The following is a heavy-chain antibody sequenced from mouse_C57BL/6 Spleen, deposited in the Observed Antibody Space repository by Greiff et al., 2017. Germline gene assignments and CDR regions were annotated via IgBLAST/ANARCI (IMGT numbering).Heavy chain of an antibody. CDR3: ASRIYYDYHYFDY. CDR1: GYTFTNYW. Sequence: VQLVESGAELVRPGTSVKMSCKASGYTFTNYWIGWAKQRPGHGLEWIGDIYPGGGYTNYNEKFKGKATLTADKSSSTAYMQFSSLTSEDSAIYYCASRIYYDYHYFDYWGQGTTLTVSS. D-gene: IGHD2-4*01. V-gene: IGHV1-63*01. CDR2: IYPGGGYT. J-gene: IGHJ2*01.